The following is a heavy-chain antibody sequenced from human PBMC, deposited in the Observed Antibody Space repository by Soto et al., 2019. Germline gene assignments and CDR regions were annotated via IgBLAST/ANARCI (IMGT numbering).Heavy chain of an antibody. CDR1: GGSFSGYY. J-gene: IGHJ4*02. Sequence: SETLSLTCAVYGGSFSGYYWSWIRQPPGKGLEWIGEINHSGSTNYNPSLKSRVTISVDTSKNQFSLKLSSVTAADTAVYYCARPYPRDCSGGSCYSAFDYWGQGTLVTVSS. CDR3: ARPYPRDCSGGSCYSAFDY. CDR2: INHSGST. V-gene: IGHV4-34*01. D-gene: IGHD2-15*01.